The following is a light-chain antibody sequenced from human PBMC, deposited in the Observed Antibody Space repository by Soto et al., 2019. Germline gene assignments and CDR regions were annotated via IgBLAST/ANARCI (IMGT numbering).Light chain of an antibody. J-gene: IGLJ1*01. Sequence: QSVLTQPPSVSGAPGQGVAISCTGSSSNIGAEYDVHWYQQLPGTAPKRLIYGDNNRPSGVPDRFSGSKSGTSASLAITGLQPEDEADYYCQSYGSSLTTFVFGTGTKVTVL. CDR2: GDN. V-gene: IGLV1-40*01. CDR3: QSYGSSLTTFV. CDR1: SSNIGAEYD.